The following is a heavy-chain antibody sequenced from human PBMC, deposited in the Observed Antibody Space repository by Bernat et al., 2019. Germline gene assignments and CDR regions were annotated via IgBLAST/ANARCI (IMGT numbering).Heavy chain of an antibody. J-gene: IGHJ6*02. CDR1: GFTFNDYD. Sequence: EVQLVESGGGLVQPGGSLRLSCAASGFTFNDYDMHWVRQAPGKGLEWVSLISGDGSSTYYADSVKGRFTISRDNSKNSLYLQMNSLRTEDTALYYCANDNYSGTAWWLLGIDDWGQGTTVTVSS. D-gene: IGHD2-15*01. CDR3: ANDNYSGTAWWLLGIDD. CDR2: ISGDGSST. V-gene: IGHV3-43*02.